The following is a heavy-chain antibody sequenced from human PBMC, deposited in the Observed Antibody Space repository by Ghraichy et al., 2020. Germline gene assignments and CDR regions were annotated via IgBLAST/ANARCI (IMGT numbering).Heavy chain of an antibody. CDR3: AKGSLVAPPGTRYFHP. Sequence: VGSLRLSCAASGFIFSSYGMSWVRQAPGKGLEWVSIIGRDGGNTYYANSVKGRFTISRDNSRSTLYLQMDNLRVDDTAVYYCAKGSLVAPPGTRYFHPWGQGTLVTVSS. CDR2: IGRDGGNT. D-gene: IGHD6-13*01. V-gene: IGHV3-23*01. J-gene: IGHJ1*01. CDR1: GFIFSSYG.